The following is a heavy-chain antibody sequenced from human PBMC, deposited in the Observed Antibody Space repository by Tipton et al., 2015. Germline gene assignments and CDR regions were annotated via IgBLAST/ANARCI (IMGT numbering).Heavy chain of an antibody. CDR3: ARDLEHGMDV. J-gene: IGHJ6*02. CDR2: IYYSGST. D-gene: IGHD5-24*01. Sequence: TLSLTCAVYGGSFSDYYWSWIRQSPGEGLEWIGYIYYSGSTNYNPSLRSRVAMSMDTSKNQFSLEMRSVTATDTAVYYCARDLEHGMDVWGHGTTVTVSS. CDR1: GGSFSDYY. V-gene: IGHV4-59*01.